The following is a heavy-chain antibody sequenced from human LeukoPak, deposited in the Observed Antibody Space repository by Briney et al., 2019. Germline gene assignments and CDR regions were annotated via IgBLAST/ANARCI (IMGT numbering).Heavy chain of an antibody. CDR1: GFTFSSYG. V-gene: IGHV3-30*18. CDR3: AKDSRWESLYYYGMDV. J-gene: IGHJ6*02. Sequence: GRSLRLSCAASGFTFSSYGMHWVRQAPGKGLEWVAVISYDGSNKYYADSVKGRFTISRDNSKNTLYLQMNSLRAEDTAVYYCAKDSRWESLYYYGMDVWGQGTTVTVSS. D-gene: IGHD1-26*01. CDR2: ISYDGSNK.